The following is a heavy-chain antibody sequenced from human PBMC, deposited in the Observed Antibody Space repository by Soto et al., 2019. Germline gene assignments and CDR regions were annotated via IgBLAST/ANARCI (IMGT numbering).Heavy chain of an antibody. CDR3: ARGGCSSTSCYKGIRYFDL. Sequence: EVQLVESGGGLVQPGGSLRLSCAASGFTFSSYWMHWVRQAPGKGLVWVSRINSDGSSTSYADSVKGRFTISRDNAKNTLYLQMNSLRAEDTAVYYCARGGCSSTSCYKGIRYFDLWGRGTLVTVSS. V-gene: IGHV3-74*01. J-gene: IGHJ2*01. D-gene: IGHD2-2*02. CDR1: GFTFSSYW. CDR2: INSDGSST.